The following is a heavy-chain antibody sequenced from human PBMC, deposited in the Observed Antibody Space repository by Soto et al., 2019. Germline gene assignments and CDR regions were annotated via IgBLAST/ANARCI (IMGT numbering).Heavy chain of an antibody. CDR1: GGSISSSGYY. CDR3: VRGGRYYMQGTYYFDY. D-gene: IGHD3-10*01. Sequence: QLQLQESGPGLVKPSETLSLTCTVSGGSISSSGYYWGWIRQPPGKGLEWIGSIYYSGDTYFYPSLRSGVTISVETSKNQFSLQLSSVTAADTAMYYCVRGGRYYMQGTYYFDYWGQGTLVTVSS. J-gene: IGHJ4*02. V-gene: IGHV4-39*01. CDR2: IYYSGDT.